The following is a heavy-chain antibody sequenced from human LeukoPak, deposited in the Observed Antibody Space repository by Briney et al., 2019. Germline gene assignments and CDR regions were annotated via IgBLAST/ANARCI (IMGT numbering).Heavy chain of an antibody. CDR2: IYYTGST. Sequence: SETLSLTCTVSGGSISSSSYYWGWIRQPPGKGLEWIGSIYYTGSTYYNPSLKSRVTISVDTSKNQFSLKLSSVTAADTAVYYCARLSSGWYGGFIDCWGQGTLVTVSS. J-gene: IGHJ4*02. V-gene: IGHV4-39*01. D-gene: IGHD6-19*01. CDR1: GGSISSSSYY. CDR3: ARLSSGWYGGFIDC.